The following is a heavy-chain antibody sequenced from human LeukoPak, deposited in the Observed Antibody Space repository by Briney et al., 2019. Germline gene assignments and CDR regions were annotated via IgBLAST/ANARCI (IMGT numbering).Heavy chain of an antibody. CDR3: ARSIAASLVYFDY. CDR1: GGSISSGGYS. Sequence: SETLSLTCAVSGGSISSGGYSWSWIRQPPGKGLEWIGYIYHSGSTYYNPSLKSRVTISVDRSKNQFSLKLSSVTAADTAVYYCARSIAASLVYFDYWGQGTLVTVSS. V-gene: IGHV4-30-2*01. D-gene: IGHD6-13*01. J-gene: IGHJ4*02. CDR2: IYHSGST.